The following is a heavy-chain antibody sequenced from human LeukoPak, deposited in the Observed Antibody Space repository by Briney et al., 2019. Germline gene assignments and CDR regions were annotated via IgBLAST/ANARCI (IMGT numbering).Heavy chain of an antibody. Sequence: ASVKVSCKASGYTFASYYIHWVRQAPGQGLEWLGIINSGGGSTNYAQSFQGRVTLTRDTSTNTVYMELSSLRSEDTAVCYCARVYYCTSTSCYGPQYYFDFWGQGTLVTVSS. D-gene: IGHD2-2*01. CDR1: GYTFASYY. CDR3: ARVYYCTSTSCYGPQYYFDF. J-gene: IGHJ4*02. CDR2: INSGGGST. V-gene: IGHV1-46*03.